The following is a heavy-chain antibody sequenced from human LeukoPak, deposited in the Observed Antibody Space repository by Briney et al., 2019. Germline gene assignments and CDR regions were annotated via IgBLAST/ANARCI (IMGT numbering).Heavy chain of an antibody. Sequence: SETLSLTCTVSGGSISSYYWSWIRQPPGKGLEWIGSIYYSGSTYYNPSLKSRVTISVDTSKNQFSLKLSSVTAADTAVYYCARQGSSWYVGLLDYWGQGTLVTVSS. D-gene: IGHD6-13*01. V-gene: IGHV4-59*05. J-gene: IGHJ4*02. CDR2: IYYSGST. CDR1: GGSISSYY. CDR3: ARQGSSWYVGLLDY.